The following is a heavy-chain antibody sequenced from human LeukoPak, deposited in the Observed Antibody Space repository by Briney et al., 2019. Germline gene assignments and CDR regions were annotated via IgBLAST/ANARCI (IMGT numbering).Heavy chain of an antibody. CDR1: GFTFSSYN. D-gene: IGHD6-6*01. CDR2: ISTTSSYI. V-gene: IGHV3-21*01. CDR3: ARVLSSSIDY. J-gene: IGHJ4*02. Sequence: GGSLRLSCAASGFTFSSYNMNWVRQAPGKGLEWVSSISTTSSYIYYADSVKGRFTISRDNAKNSLYLQMNSLRAEDTAVYYCARVLSSSIDYWGQGTLVTVSS.